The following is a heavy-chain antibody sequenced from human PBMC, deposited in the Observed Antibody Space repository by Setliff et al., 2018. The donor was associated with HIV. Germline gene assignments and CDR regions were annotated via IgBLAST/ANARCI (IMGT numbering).Heavy chain of an antibody. D-gene: IGHD3-3*01. CDR3: ARAYYDFWSGKKRDDYYYYYMDV. Sequence: SETLSLTCTVSGDSINSTSYYWGWIRQPPGKGLEWIGNIYYSGSAYYSPSLKSRVTMSVDTSKNQFSLKLSSVTAADTSVYYCARAYYDFWSGKKRDDYYYYYMDVWGKGTTVTVS. J-gene: IGHJ6*03. CDR1: GDSINSTSYY. V-gene: IGHV4-39*01. CDR2: IYYSGSA.